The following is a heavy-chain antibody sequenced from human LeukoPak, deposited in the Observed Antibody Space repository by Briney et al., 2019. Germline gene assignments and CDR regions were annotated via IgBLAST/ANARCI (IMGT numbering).Heavy chain of an antibody. Sequence: SETLSLTCTVPGGSISSHYWSWIREPPGKGLEWMGYIYYSGSTNYNPSLKSRVTISVDTSKNQFSRKLSSVTAADTAVYYCAGAIGIAARPGWFEPWGQGTLVTVSS. CDR2: IYYSGST. CDR1: GGSISSHY. V-gene: IGHV4-59*11. CDR3: AGAIGIAARPGWFEP. J-gene: IGHJ5*02. D-gene: IGHD6-6*01.